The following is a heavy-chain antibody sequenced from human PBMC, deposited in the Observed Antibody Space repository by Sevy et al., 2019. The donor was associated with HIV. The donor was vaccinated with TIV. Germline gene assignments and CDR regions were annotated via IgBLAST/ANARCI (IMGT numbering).Heavy chain of an antibody. CDR1: GYTFTNYI. J-gene: IGHJ1*01. D-gene: IGHD1-26*01. Sequence: ASVKVSCKASGYTFTNYIITWVRQAPGQGLEWMGRISTHNGDSKCAQHLQGRLTMTTDTSTSTAYMELRNLRSDDTAVYYCARAPRGSQGPGQYVLHWGQGTLVTVSS. CDR2: ISTHNGDS. V-gene: IGHV1-18*01. CDR3: ARAPRGSQGPGQYVLH.